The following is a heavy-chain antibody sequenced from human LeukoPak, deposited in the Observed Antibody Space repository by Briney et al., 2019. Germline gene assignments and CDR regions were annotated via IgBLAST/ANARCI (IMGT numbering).Heavy chain of an antibody. CDR1: GGSISSYY. J-gene: IGHJ3*02. D-gene: IGHD3-3*01. Sequence: SETLSLTCTVSGGSISSYYWSWIRQPPGKGLEWIGYIYYSGSTNYNPSLKSRVTISLHTSKNQFSLKLSSVTTADTAVYYCARDLEWLYPGGAFDIWGQGTMVTVSS. CDR3: ARDLEWLYPGGAFDI. CDR2: IYYSGST. V-gene: IGHV4-59*01.